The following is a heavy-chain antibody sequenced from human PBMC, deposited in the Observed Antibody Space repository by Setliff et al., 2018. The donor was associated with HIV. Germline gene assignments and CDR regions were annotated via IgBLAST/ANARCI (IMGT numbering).Heavy chain of an antibody. CDR3: ARDRGSYNFWGGLARGDNWFDP. Sequence: PSETLSLTCTVSGASISTYYWSWIRQPPGKGLEWIGYIFYSGSSNYNPSLKSRVTMAVDTSRNQFSLNVTSVTAADKAVYYCARDRGSYNFWGGLARGDNWFDPWGQGTLVTVSS. CDR1: GASISTYY. D-gene: IGHD3-3*01. CDR2: IFYSGSS. V-gene: IGHV4-59*01. J-gene: IGHJ5*02.